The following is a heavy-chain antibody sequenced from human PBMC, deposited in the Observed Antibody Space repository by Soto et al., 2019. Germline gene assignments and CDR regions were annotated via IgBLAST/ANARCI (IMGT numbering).Heavy chain of an antibody. CDR2: IHSSGSA. CDR3: ARRPRAVAGMDNWFDP. Sequence: PSETLSLTCTVSGGSISSSSITYYWGWIRQPPGKGPEWIGGIHSSGSAYYNPSLKSRVTVSIDVPKNEFSLKLSSVTAADTAVYYCARRPRAVAGMDNWFDPWGQGILVTVSS. CDR1: GGSISSSSITYY. V-gene: IGHV4-39*01. D-gene: IGHD6-19*01. J-gene: IGHJ5*02.